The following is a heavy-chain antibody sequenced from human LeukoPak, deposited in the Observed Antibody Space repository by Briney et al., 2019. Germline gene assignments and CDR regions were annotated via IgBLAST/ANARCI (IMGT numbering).Heavy chain of an antibody. CDR2: VYYSGTT. D-gene: IGHD1-26*01. CDR3: ARQANWFDP. CDR1: GGSISGSSYY. Sequence: PSETLSLVCTVSGGSISGSSYYWGWLRQPPGKGLEWIGNVYYSGTTYYSPSLKSRVTISVDTSKNQFSLKLSSVTAADTAVYYCARQANWFDPWGQGTLVTVSS. J-gene: IGHJ5*02. V-gene: IGHV4-39*01.